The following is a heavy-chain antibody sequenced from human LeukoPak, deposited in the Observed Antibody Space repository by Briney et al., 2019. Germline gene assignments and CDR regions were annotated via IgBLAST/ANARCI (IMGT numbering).Heavy chain of an antibody. CDR3: ARDHSTYWRYYFDY. Sequence: GASAKVSCKASGYTFTSYGISWVRQAPGQGLEWMGWISAYNGNTNYAQKLQGRVTMTTDTSTSTAYMELRSLRSDDTAVYYCARDHSTYWRYYFDYWGQGTLVTVSS. J-gene: IGHJ4*02. CDR1: GYTFTSYG. CDR2: ISAYNGNT. D-gene: IGHD2-8*02. V-gene: IGHV1-18*01.